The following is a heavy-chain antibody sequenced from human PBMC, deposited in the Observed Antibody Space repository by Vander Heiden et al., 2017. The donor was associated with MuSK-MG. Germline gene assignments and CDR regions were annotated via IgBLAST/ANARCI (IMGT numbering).Heavy chain of an antibody. CDR1: GDNVNRDSAA. J-gene: IGHJ6*02. V-gene: IGHV6-1*01. CDR2: TYYRSKWYH. Sequence: VQLQQSGPRLVKPSQTLSLTGAMPGDNVNRDSAAWNWIRQSPSRGLQWLGRTYYRSKWYHDYAVSVKSRITINPDTSKNQFSRQLNSVTPEDTAVYYCARDEGEDYYYGMDVWGQGTTVTVSS. CDR3: ARDEGEDYYYGMDV. D-gene: IGHD2-21*01.